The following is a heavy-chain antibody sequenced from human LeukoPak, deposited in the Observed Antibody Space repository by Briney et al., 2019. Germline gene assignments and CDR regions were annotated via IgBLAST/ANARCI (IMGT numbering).Heavy chain of an antibody. V-gene: IGHV4-59*01. Sequence: PSEALSLTCTVSGGALRYYYWNWIRQHPREGLEWIGYIYYTGNTNYNPSLKSRDTISVDTSKNQFSLKLSSVTAADTAVYYCARLIVEPAPMYYYYMDVWGKGTTVTVSS. J-gene: IGHJ6*03. CDR3: ARLIVEPAPMYYYYMDV. CDR2: IYYTGNT. CDR1: GGALRYYY. D-gene: IGHD2-2*01.